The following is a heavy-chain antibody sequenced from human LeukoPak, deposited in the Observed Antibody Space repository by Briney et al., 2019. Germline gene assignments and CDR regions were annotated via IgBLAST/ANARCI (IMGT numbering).Heavy chain of an antibody. J-gene: IGHJ6*03. V-gene: IGHV4-30-4*08. CDR3: ARGVVGYYMDV. CDR2: IYYSGST. CDR1: GGSISSGDYY. Sequence: PSETLSLTCTVSGGSISSGDYYWSWIRQPPGKGLEWIGYIYYSGSTYYNPSLKSRVTISVDTSKNQFSLKLSSVTAAGTAVYYCARGVVGYYMDVWGKGTTVTVSS.